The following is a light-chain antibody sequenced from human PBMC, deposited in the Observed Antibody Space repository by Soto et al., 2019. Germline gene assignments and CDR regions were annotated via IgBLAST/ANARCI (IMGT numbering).Light chain of an antibody. J-gene: IGLJ3*02. V-gene: IGLV2-8*01. CDR1: SSDVGGYNY. CDR3: SSYAGSNNLRV. CDR2: AVS. Sequence: QSALTQPPSASGSPGQSVTISCTGTSSDVGGYNYVSWYQQHPGKAPKLMIYAVSKRPSGVPDRFFGSKSGNTASLSVSGLQAEDEAEYYCSSYAGSNNLRVFGGGTKLTVL.